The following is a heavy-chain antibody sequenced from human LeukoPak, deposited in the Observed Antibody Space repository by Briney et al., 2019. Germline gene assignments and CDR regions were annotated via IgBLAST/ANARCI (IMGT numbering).Heavy chain of an antibody. D-gene: IGHD3-10*01. CDR1: GFTFSSYE. Sequence: GGSLRLSCAASGFTFSSYEMNWVRRAPGKGLEWVSYISSSGSTIYYADSVKGRFTISRDNAKNSLYLQMNSLRAEDTAVYYCARDWENPMVRGVIKYYYYYGMDVWGQGTTVTVSS. CDR2: ISSSGSTI. V-gene: IGHV3-48*03. CDR3: ARDWENPMVRGVIKYYYYYGMDV. J-gene: IGHJ6*02.